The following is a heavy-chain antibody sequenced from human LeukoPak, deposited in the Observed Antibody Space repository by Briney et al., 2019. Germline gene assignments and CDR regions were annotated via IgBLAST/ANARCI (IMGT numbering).Heavy chain of an antibody. D-gene: IGHD1-1*01. Sequence: GGSLRLSCAASGFTFSTSWMSWVRQAPGKGLEWVANIKQDGSETYYVDSVKGRFTISRDNAKNSLYLQMNSLRVEDTAVYYCAKDTSWIPLDYWGQGTLVTVSS. J-gene: IGHJ4*02. CDR1: GFTFSTSW. CDR3: AKDTSWIPLDY. V-gene: IGHV3-7*01. CDR2: IKQDGSET.